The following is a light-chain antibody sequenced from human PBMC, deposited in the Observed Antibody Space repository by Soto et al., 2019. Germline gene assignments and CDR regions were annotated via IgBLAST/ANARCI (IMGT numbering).Light chain of an antibody. J-gene: IGLJ1*01. V-gene: IGLV2-8*01. Sequence: GPNQPPSASGCPGPSVPNSLHGNQSDVGGYNYVSWYQQHPGKAPKLMIHEVSKRPSGVPDRFSGSKSGNTASLTVSGLQAEDEADYYCSSYAGSNNFGVFGTGTKVTVL. CDR2: EVS. CDR3: SSYAGSNNFGV. CDR1: QSDVGGYNY.